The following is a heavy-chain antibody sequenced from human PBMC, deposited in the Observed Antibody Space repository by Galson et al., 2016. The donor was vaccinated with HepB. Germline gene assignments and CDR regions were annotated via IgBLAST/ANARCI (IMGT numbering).Heavy chain of an antibody. CDR2: ISSYDGRT. J-gene: IGHJ2*01. V-gene: IGHV1-18*01. Sequence: SVKVSCKASGYTFTTYAITWVRQAPGQGLECMGWISSYDGRTNYAQMVQGRVTMTTDTSTGTTYMELRGLRSDDTAVYYCARPPRDIDGSQDWYFDLWGRGTLVTVSS. CDR3: ARPPRDIDGSQDWYFDL. CDR1: GYTFTTYA. D-gene: IGHD3-10*01.